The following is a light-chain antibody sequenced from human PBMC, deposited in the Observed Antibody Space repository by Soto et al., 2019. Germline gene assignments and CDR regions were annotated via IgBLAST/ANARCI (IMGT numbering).Light chain of an antibody. CDR3: LQHNSYPIT. V-gene: IGKV1-13*02. J-gene: IGKJ5*01. CDR2: DAS. Sequence: AIQLTQSPSSLSASVGDRVTITCRASQGISSALAWYQQKPGKAPNLLIYDASNLKSGVPLRFSGSGSGTDFTLTISSLQPEDFATYYCLQHNSYPITFGQGTRLEIK. CDR1: QGISSA.